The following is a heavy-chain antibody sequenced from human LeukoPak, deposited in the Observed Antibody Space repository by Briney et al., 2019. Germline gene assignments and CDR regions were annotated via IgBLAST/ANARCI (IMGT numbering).Heavy chain of an antibody. CDR3: ARVTRISDF. Sequence: SETLSLTCTVSGASISSSGYFWGWIRQPPGKGLEWIGSISYNGTTYYNPSLNSRVTISADTSNNHFSLKLTSVTAADTAVYFCARVTRISDFWGQGTLVTVSS. V-gene: IGHV4-39*07. J-gene: IGHJ4*02. D-gene: IGHD2/OR15-2a*01. CDR1: GASISSSGYF. CDR2: ISYNGTT.